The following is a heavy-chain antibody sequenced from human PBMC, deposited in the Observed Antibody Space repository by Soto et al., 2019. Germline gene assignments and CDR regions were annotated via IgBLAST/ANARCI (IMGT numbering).Heavy chain of an antibody. D-gene: IGHD2-2*01. CDR3: AKDHCSSTSCDYYGMDV. CDR1: GFTFDDYT. Sequence: VGSLRLSCAASGFTFDDYTMHWVRQAPGKGLEWVSLISWDGGSTYYADSVKGRFTISRDNSKNSLYLQMNSLRTEDTALHYCAKDHCSSTSCDYYGMDVWGQGTTVTVSS. CDR2: ISWDGGST. V-gene: IGHV3-43*01. J-gene: IGHJ6*02.